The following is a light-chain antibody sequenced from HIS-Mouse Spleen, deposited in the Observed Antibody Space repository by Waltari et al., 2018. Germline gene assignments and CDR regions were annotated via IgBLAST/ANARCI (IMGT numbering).Light chain of an antibody. CDR1: QGVRSY. Sequence: EIVLTQSPATLSLSPGERATLSCRASQGVRSYLAWYQQKPGQAPRLLIYDASNRATGIPARFSGSGSGTDFTLTISSLEPEDFAVYYCQQRSNWPPTFGQGTKVEIK. V-gene: IGKV3-11*01. J-gene: IGKJ1*01. CDR3: QQRSNWPPT. CDR2: DAS.